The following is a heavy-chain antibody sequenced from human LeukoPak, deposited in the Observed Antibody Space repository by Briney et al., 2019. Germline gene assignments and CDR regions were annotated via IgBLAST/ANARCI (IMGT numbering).Heavy chain of an antibody. CDR1: GGSFSGYY. J-gene: IGHJ4*02. CDR3: AGGGREIGMIIIGKFGL. D-gene: IGHD3-22*01. Sequence: SETLSLTCAVYGGSFSGYYWSWIRQPPGKGLEWIGEINHSGSTNYNPSLKSRVTISVDTSKNQFSLKLGSVTAADTAVYYCAGGGREIGMIIIGKFGLWGQGTLVTVSS. CDR2: INHSGST. V-gene: IGHV4-34*01.